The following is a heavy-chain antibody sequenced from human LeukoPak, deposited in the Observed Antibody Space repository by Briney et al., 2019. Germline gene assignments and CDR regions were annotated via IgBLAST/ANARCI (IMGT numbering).Heavy chain of an antibody. CDR1: GASISTYY. Sequence: SETLSLTCSVSGASISTYYWSWIRQPPGKGLERIGYLYFSGSTNYNPSLKSRVTISADTSKNQFSLKLNSVTAEDTAVYYCARAGGSWSFDYLGQGTLVTVSS. J-gene: IGHJ4*02. CDR2: LYFSGST. CDR3: ARAGGSWSFDY. V-gene: IGHV4-59*01. D-gene: IGHD5-12*01.